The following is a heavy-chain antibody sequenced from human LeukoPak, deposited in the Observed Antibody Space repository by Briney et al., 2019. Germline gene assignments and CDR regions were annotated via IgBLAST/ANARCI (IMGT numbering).Heavy chain of an antibody. V-gene: IGHV3-30-3*01. CDR1: GFTFSSYG. D-gene: IGHD3-3*01. Sequence: GRSLRLFCAASGFTFSSYGMHWVRQAPGKWLEWVADISYDGSNNYYADSRKGRSTISRDNSKNTLYLQMNSLRAEDTAVYYCARDPGVLRFLEWSDAFDIWGQGTMVTVSS. CDR2: ISYDGSNN. CDR3: ARDPGVLRFLEWSDAFDI. J-gene: IGHJ3*02.